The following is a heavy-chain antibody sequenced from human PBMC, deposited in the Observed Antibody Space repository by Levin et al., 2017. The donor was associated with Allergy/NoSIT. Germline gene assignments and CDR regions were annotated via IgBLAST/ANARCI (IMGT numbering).Heavy chain of an antibody. Sequence: SETLSLTCTVSGDSISPYYWSWIRQPPGKGLEWIGYVEYTGGTNYNPSLKRRVTISIDTSTKEFSLRLTPVTAADTAVYYCARGVVGDYDYKGLDVWGQGTTVTVSS. D-gene: IGHD3-16*01. CDR2: VEYTGGT. CDR3: ARGVVGDYDYKGLDV. CDR1: GDSISPYY. J-gene: IGHJ6*02. V-gene: IGHV4-59*01.